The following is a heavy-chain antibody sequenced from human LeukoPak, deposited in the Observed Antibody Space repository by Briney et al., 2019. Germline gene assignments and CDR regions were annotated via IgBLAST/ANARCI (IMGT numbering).Heavy chain of an antibody. Sequence: GASVKVSCKASGYTFTGYYMHWVRQAPGQGLEWMGWINPNSGGTNYAQKFQGRVTMTRDTSISTAYMELSRLRSDDTAVYYCARDSEVLLWFGESPRWFDPWGQGTLVTVSS. CDR2: INPNSGGT. CDR3: ARDSEVLLWFGESPRWFDP. D-gene: IGHD3-10*01. CDR1: GYTFTGYY. J-gene: IGHJ5*02. V-gene: IGHV1-2*02.